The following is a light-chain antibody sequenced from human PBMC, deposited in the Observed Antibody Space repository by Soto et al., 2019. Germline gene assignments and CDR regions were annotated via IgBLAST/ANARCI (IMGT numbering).Light chain of an antibody. CDR1: RGISHY. CDR2: GAS. J-gene: IGKJ4*01. Sequence: DIQMAQSPSAMSASVGDRVTITCRASRGISHYLAWFQQRPGKVPKRLIYGASTLESGVPSRFSGSGSGTEFTLPISSLQPEDFATYYCLQHNTYPLSFGGGTKVAMK. CDR3: LQHNTYPLS. V-gene: IGKV1-17*03.